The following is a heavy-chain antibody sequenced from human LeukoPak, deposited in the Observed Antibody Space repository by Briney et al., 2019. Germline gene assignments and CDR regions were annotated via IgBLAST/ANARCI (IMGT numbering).Heavy chain of an antibody. J-gene: IGHJ6*03. Sequence: GSLRLSCAASGFSVSSNYMSWIRQPPGKGLEWIGEINHSGSTNYNPSLKSRVTISVDTSKNQFSLKLSSVTAADTAVYYCASLYGYMDVWGKGTTVTVSS. V-gene: IGHV4-34*01. CDR1: GFSVSSNY. CDR3: ASLYGYMDV. CDR2: INHSGST. D-gene: IGHD2-8*01.